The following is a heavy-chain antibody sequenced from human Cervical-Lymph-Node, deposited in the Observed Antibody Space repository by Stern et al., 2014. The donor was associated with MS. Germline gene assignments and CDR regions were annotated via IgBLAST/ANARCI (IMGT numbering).Heavy chain of an antibody. CDR3: ARDGRHTDNYGLDV. CDR2: IIPIIGTA. V-gene: IGHV1-69*01. Sequence: QVQLVQSGAEVKKPGSSVKVSCKASGGTFNDYAINWLRQPPGPGLAWMGGIIPIIGTANYAPKFQGRVTINSDGSTRTSSMQMSSLRFDDTAVYYCARDGRHTDNYGLDVWGQGTTVTVSS. CDR1: GGTFNDYA. J-gene: IGHJ6*02. D-gene: IGHD3-9*01.